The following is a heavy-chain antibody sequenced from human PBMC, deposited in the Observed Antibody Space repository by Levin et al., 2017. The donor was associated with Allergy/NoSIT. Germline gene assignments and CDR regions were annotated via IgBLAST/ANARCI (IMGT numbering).Heavy chain of an antibody. Sequence: TSETLSLTCTVSAGSISSSSYYWGWFRQPPGKRLEWIGSFYYSGSTYYNPSLQSRVTISIDTSKNQFSLKVSSVTAADTAVYYCARDPVTPVTPFDYWGQGTLVTVSA. CDR2: FYYSGST. V-gene: IGHV4-39*07. J-gene: IGHJ4*02. CDR3: ARDPVTPVTPFDY. D-gene: IGHD4-17*01. CDR1: AGSISSSSYY.